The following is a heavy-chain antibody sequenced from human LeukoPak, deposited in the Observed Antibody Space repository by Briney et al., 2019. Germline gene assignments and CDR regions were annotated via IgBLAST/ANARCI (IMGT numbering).Heavy chain of an antibody. V-gene: IGHV1-46*01. CDR2: LNPSGGSS. CDR3: ASVYKHGMDV. D-gene: IGHD5-24*01. Sequence: ASVKVSCKASGYTVTSYYMHWVRQAPGQGLEWMALLNPSGGSSNYAQKSQGRATLTRATSTGTVYMELSSLRSEDTAVYYCASVYKHGMDVWGQGTTVIVSS. CDR1: GYTVTSYY. J-gene: IGHJ6*02.